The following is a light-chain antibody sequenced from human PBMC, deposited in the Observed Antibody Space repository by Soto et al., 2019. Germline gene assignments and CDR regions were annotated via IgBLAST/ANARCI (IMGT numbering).Light chain of an antibody. CDR2: STN. CDR3: VMYMGSGIAV. CDR1: SGSVSTSYH. V-gene: IGLV8-61*01. J-gene: IGLJ2*01. Sequence: QTVVTQEPSFSVSPGGTVTLTCGLSSGSVSTSYHPSWYQQTPGQAPRTLIYSTNTRSSGVPDRFSGSILGNKAALTITGAHADDESAYYCVMYMGSGIAVFGGGTQLTVL.